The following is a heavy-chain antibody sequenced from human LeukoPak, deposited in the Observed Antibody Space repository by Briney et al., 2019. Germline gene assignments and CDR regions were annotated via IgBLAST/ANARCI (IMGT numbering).Heavy chain of an antibody. CDR3: TTYTSGCCNH. J-gene: IGHJ4*02. Sequence: PGGSLRLSCTASGFTFSSQAMSWVRQAPGKGLEWVSAISGVSTYYPDSVKGRFTISRDNSKNTLYLAMNSLRAEDTAVYYCTTYTSGCCNHWGQGTLVIVSS. V-gene: IGHV3-23*01. D-gene: IGHD6-19*01. CDR1: GFTFSSQA. CDR2: ISGVST.